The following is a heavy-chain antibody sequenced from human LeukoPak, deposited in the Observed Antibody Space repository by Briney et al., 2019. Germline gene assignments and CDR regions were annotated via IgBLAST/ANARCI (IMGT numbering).Heavy chain of an antibody. Sequence: PGGSLRLSCAASGFTFSSYAMHWVRQAPGKGLEGVAVISYDGSNKYYADSVRGRFTISRDNSKNTLYLQMNSLRAEDTAVYYCARGGDYGDYGLYYFDYWGQGTLVTVSS. J-gene: IGHJ4*02. V-gene: IGHV3-30-3*01. CDR1: GFTFSSYA. CDR2: ISYDGSNK. CDR3: ARGGDYGDYGLYYFDY. D-gene: IGHD4-17*01.